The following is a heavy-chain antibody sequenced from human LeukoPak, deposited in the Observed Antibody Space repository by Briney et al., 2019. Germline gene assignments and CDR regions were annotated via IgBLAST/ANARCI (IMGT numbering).Heavy chain of an antibody. Sequence: SETLSLTCAVYGGSFSGYYWSWIRQPPGKGLEWIGEINHSGSTNYNPSLKSRVTISVDTSKNQFSLKLSSVTAADTAVYYCARRGAYYGFWSGYYPLDVWGKGTTVTVSS. V-gene: IGHV4-34*01. CDR1: GGSFSGYY. CDR3: ARRGAYYGFWSGYYPLDV. CDR2: INHSGST. J-gene: IGHJ6*04. D-gene: IGHD3-3*01.